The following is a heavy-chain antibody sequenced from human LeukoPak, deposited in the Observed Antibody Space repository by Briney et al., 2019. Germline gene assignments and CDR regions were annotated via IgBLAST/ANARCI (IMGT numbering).Heavy chain of an antibody. CDR1: GFTFSSYA. CDR3: AKGFVEPRPHYFDY. J-gene: IGHJ4*02. CDR2: ISYDGSNK. D-gene: IGHD6-6*01. V-gene: IGHV3-30*04. Sequence: GRSLRLSCAASGFTFSSYAMHWVRQAPGKGLEWVAVISYDGSNKYYADSVKGRFTISRDNSKNTLYLQMNSLSVDDTGIYYCAKGFVEPRPHYFDYWGQGTLVTVSS.